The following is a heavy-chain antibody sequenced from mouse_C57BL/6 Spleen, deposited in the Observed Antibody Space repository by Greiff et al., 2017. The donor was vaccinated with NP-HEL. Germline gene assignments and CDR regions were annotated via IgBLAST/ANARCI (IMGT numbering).Heavy chain of an antibody. J-gene: IGHJ4*01. Sequence: QVQLQQSGAELARPGASVKLSCKASGYTFTSYGISWVKQRTGQGLEWIGEIYPRSGNTYYNEKFKGKATLTADKSSSTAYMELRSLTSEDSAVYFWARSGGDCSSYDYYAMDYWGQGTSVTVSS. CDR2: IYPRSGNT. CDR3: ARSGGDCSSYDYYAMDY. CDR1: GYTFTSYG. D-gene: IGHD1-1*01. V-gene: IGHV1-81*01.